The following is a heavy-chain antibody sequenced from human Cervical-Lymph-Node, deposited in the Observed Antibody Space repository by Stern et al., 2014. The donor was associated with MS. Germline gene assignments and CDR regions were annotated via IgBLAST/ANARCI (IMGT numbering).Heavy chain of an antibody. J-gene: IGHJ4*02. Sequence: QVQLVQSGAEVKRPGASVTVSCKASGYTSTNYFIHWVRQAPGQGLEWMGIINPSDGSTRSAQKFQGRATMTRDTSTGTVYMELSSLRSDDTAVYYCELQSGATVSTVDFFDSWGQGTLVTVSS. CDR3: ELQSGATVSTVDFFDS. D-gene: IGHD4-17*01. CDR2: INPSDGST. CDR1: GYTSTNYF. V-gene: IGHV1-46*01.